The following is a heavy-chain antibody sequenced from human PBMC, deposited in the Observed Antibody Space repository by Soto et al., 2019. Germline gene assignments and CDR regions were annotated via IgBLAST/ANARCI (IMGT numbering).Heavy chain of an antibody. CDR1: GGSFSGYY. CDR3: ARITAVAAPGGVDY. J-gene: IGHJ4*02. Sequence: QVQLQQWGAGLLKPSETLSLTCAVYGGSFSGYYWSWIRQPPGKGLEWIGEINHSGSTNYNPSLKSRVTISVDTSKNQFSLKLSSVTAADTAVYYCARITAVAAPGGVDYWGQGTLVTVSS. V-gene: IGHV4-34*01. CDR2: INHSGST. D-gene: IGHD6-19*01.